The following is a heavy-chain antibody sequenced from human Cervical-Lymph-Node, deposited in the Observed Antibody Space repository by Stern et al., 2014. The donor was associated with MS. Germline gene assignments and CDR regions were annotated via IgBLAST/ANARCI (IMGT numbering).Heavy chain of an antibody. Sequence: EVQLVESGGGLVQPGRSLRLSCTASGFPFDDYVMHWVRQAPGKGLEWVSGISWDSGSIGYVDSVKGRFTISRDNAKNSLYLQMNSLRAEDTALYYCAKDDCRRTSCYLDYWGQGTLVTVSS. CDR2: ISWDSGSI. D-gene: IGHD3-22*01. V-gene: IGHV3-9*01. CDR3: AKDDCRRTSCYLDY. CDR1: GFPFDDYV. J-gene: IGHJ4*02.